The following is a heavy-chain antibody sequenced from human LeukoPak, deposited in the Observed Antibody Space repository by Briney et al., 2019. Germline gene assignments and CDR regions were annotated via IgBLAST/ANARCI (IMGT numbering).Heavy chain of an antibody. CDR1: GFTFSDYY. CDR3: ARDFSPAHYDILTGGAFDI. J-gene: IGHJ3*02. D-gene: IGHD3-9*01. Sequence: PGGSLRLSCAASGFTFSDYYMSWIRQAPGKGLEWVSYISSSGSTIYYAGSVKGRFTISRDNAKNSLYLQMNSLRAEDTAVYYCARDFSPAHYDILTGGAFDIWGQGTMVTVSS. CDR2: ISSSGSTI. V-gene: IGHV3-11*01.